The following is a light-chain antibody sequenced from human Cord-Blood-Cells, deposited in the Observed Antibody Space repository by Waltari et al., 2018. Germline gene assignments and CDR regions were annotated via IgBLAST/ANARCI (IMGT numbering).Light chain of an antibody. J-gene: IGLJ2*01. CDR2: KDS. V-gene: IGLV3-27*01. CDR1: ILAKKS. CDR3: YSAADNNQRV. Sequence: TAPSSVSVSPGQKARVAGSAGILAKKSTRWFQQKPGQAPVLVIYKDSERPSGIPERFSGSSSGTTVTLTIRGAQVEDEADYYCYSAADNNQRVFGGGTKLTVL.